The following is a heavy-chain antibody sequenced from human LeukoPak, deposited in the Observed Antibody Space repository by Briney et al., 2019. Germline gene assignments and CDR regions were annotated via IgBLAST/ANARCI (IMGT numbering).Heavy chain of an antibody. CDR1: GGSISSYY. J-gene: IGHJ4*02. V-gene: IGHV4-4*07. Sequence: SETLSLTCTVSGGSISSYYWSWIRQPAGKGLEWIGRIYTSGSTNYNPSLKSRVTMSVDTSKNQFSPKLSSVTAADTAVYYCARGRHSSSWEDHFDYWGQGTLVTVSS. CDR2: IYTSGST. CDR3: ARGRHSSSWEDHFDY. D-gene: IGHD6-13*01.